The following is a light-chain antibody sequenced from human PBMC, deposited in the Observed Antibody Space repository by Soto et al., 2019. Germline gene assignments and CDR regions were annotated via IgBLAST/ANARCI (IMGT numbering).Light chain of an antibody. CDR3: QQYNSYPYT. CDR2: DAS. J-gene: IGKJ2*01. V-gene: IGKV1-5*01. Sequence: DIQMTQSPSTVSASVGDGITITCRASQSISTWLAWYQQKPGKAPNLLIYDASTLESGGPSGFSGSGSGTEFTRTISSLHPDDSATYYCQQYNSYPYTFGQGTKLEIK. CDR1: QSISTW.